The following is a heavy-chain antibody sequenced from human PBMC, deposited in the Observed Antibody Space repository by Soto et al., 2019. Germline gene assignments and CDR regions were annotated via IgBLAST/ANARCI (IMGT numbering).Heavy chain of an antibody. CDR1: GGTFSSYA. CDR3: ARVTALVRGVIDNWFDT. D-gene: IGHD3-10*01. Sequence: QVPLVQSGAEVKKPGSSVTVSCKASGGTFSSYAIHWVRQAPGQGLEWMGGIIPMYGPAKYAQRFQGRVTITADESTTTVDMELNSLTSQDTAVYYCARVTALVRGVIDNWFDTWGHGPLVTVSS. CDR2: IIPMYGPA. J-gene: IGHJ5*01. V-gene: IGHV1-69*01.